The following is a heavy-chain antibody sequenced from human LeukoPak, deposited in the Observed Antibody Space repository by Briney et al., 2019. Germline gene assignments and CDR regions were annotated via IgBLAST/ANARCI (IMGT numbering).Heavy chain of an antibody. CDR1: GFTSSSYS. CDR2: INGRGDIT. V-gene: IGHV3-23*01. J-gene: IGHJ5*02. CDR3: ARHPDLQYYYDPTNYGIDP. D-gene: IGHD3-22*01. Sequence: PGGSLRLSCAASGFTSSSYSMNWVRQAPGKGLDWVSAINGRGDITYYADSVKGRFTISRDNSKNTLHLQMNSLRAEDTAIYYCARHPDLQYYYDPTNYGIDPWGQGTLVTVSS.